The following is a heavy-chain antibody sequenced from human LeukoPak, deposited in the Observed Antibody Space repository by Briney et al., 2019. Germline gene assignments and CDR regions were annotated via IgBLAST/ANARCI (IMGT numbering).Heavy chain of an antibody. CDR1: GFTFSSYA. J-gene: IGHJ4*02. CDR2: ICGSGGST. D-gene: IGHD4-11*01. CDR3: AKDGMTTVTLDYFDY. Sequence: AGSLRLSCAASGFTFSSYAICWVRQAPGKGLEWVSAICGSGGSTYYADSVKGRFTISRDNSTNTLYLQMNSLRPEDTGVYYCAKDGMTTVTLDYFDYRGQGTLVTVSS. V-gene: IGHV3-23*01.